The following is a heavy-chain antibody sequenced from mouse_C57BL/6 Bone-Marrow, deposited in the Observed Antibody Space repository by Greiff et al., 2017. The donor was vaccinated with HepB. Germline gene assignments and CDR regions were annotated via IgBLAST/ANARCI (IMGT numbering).Heavy chain of an antibody. D-gene: IGHD1-1*01. CDR3: ARHEDLYYYGSSPWFAY. CDR1: GYTFTEYT. Sequence: VQGVESGAELVKPGASVKLSCKASGYTFTEYTIHWVKQRSGQGLEWIGWFYPGSGSIKYNEKFKDKATLTADKSSSTVYMELSRLTSEDSAVYFCARHEDLYYYGSSPWFAYWGQGTLVTVSA. J-gene: IGHJ3*01. V-gene: IGHV1-62-2*01. CDR2: FYPGSGSI.